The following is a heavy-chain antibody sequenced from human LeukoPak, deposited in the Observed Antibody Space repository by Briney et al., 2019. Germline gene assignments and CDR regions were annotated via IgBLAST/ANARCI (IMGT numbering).Heavy chain of an antibody. J-gene: IGHJ4*02. D-gene: IGHD2-2*03. Sequence: SETLSLTCTVSGGSISRSNYYWGWIRQPPGKGLEWIGSFYYSGSTYYNPSLKSRLTISVDTSKNQFSLKLSSVTAAGTAVYYCARHGSTDYFDYWGQGTLVTVSS. CDR1: GGSISRSNYY. CDR2: FYYSGST. V-gene: IGHV4-39*01. CDR3: ARHGSTDYFDY.